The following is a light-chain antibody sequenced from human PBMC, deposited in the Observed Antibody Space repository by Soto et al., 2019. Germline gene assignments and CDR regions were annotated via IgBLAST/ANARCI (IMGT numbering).Light chain of an antibody. CDR3: NPYKTTNPYV. J-gene: IGLJ1*01. V-gene: IGLV2-14*01. CDR1: SSDVGGYNY. CDR2: DVS. Sequence: QSVLTQPASVSGSPGQSITISCTGSSSDVGGYNYVSWYQQHPGKAPKLMIYDVSNRPSGISDRFSGSKSGNTASLTISGLQAEDEADFYGNPYKTTNPYVFGTGHRVPVL.